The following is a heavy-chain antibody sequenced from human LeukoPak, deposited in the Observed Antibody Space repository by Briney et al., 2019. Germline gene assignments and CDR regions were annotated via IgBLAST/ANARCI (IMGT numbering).Heavy chain of an antibody. D-gene: IGHD3-3*01. CDR2: IYYSGST. V-gene: IGHV4-39*01. CDR1: GGSISSSSYY. Sequence: SETLSLTCTVSGGSISSSSYYWGWIRQPPGKGLEWIGSIYYSGSTYYNPSLKSRVTISVDTSKNQFSLKLSSVTAADTAVYYCARRIRFLEWVNWFDSWGQGTLVTVSS. J-gene: IGHJ5*01. CDR3: ARRIRFLEWVNWFDS.